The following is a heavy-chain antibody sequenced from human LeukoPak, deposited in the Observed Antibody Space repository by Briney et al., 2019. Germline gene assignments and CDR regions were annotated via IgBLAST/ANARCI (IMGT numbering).Heavy chain of an antibody. V-gene: IGHV4-59*01. Sequence: SSETLSLTCTVSGGSISSYYWSWIRQPPGKGLEWIGYIYYSGSTNYNPSLKSRVTISVDTSKNQFSLKLSSVTAADTAVYYCARDIASAGGDNWFDPWGQGTLVTVSS. CDR1: GGSISSYY. CDR2: IYYSGST. CDR3: ARDIASAGGDNWFDP. J-gene: IGHJ5*02. D-gene: IGHD6-19*01.